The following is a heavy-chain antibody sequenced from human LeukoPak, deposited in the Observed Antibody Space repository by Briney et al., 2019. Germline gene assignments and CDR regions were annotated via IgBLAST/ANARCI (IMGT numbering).Heavy chain of an antibody. CDR2: IYHSGST. CDR3: ARGRRGYDMVGHTNFDY. V-gene: IGHV4-4*02. CDR1: GGSISSSNW. J-gene: IGHJ4*02. Sequence: PSETLSLTCAVSGGSISSSNWWSWVRPPPGKGLEWIGEIYHSGSTNYNPSLKSRVTISVDKSKNQFSLKLSSVTAADTAVYYCARGRRGYDMVGHTNFDYWGQGTLVTVSS. D-gene: IGHD5-12*01.